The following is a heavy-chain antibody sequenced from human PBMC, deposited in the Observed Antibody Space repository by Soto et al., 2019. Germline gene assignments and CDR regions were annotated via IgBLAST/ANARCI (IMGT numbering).Heavy chain of an antibody. Sequence: PSETLSLTCTVSGASITSPHWWSWVRQPPGKGLEWMGEIFYSGSTNYNPSLKSRVTISVDTSKNQFSLKLSSVTAADTAVYYCAREHYDYVWGSRRNWFDPWGQGTLVTVSS. CDR1: GASITSPHW. CDR3: AREHYDYVWGSRRNWFDP. CDR2: IFYSGST. V-gene: IGHV4-4*02. J-gene: IGHJ5*02. D-gene: IGHD3-16*01.